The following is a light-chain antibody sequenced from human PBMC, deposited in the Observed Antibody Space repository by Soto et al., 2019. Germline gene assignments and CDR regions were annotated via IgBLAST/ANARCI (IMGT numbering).Light chain of an antibody. V-gene: IGKV3-15*01. CDR3: QYLGA. Sequence: EMDMTQSPATLSVSPGEGATLSCRAAQNIGNSLGWYQQRPGQAPRLLIYGAFHRATGIPARVSGSGSGTEFTLTINSLQPEDSATCYCQYLGAFGQGNKLEIK. CDR1: QNIGNS. J-gene: IGKJ2*01. CDR2: GAF.